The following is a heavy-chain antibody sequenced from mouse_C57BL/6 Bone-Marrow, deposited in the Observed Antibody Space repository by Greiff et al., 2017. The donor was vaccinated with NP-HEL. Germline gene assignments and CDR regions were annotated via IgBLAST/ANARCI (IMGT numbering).Heavy chain of an antibody. V-gene: IGHV1-19*01. CDR3: ARSWDGSFDY. CDR1: GYTFTDYY. CDR2: INPYNGGT. J-gene: IGHJ2*01. D-gene: IGHD2-3*01. Sequence: EVQLQQSGPVLVKPGASVKMSCKASGYTFTDYYMNWVKQSHGKSREWIGVINPYNGGTSYNQKFKGKATLTVDKSSSTAYMELNSLTSEDSAVYYCARSWDGSFDYWGQGTTLTVSS.